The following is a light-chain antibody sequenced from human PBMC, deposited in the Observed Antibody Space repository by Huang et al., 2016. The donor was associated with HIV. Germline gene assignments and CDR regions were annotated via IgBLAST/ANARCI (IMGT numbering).Light chain of an antibody. CDR2: AAS. CDR3: QQSFRTPLT. Sequence: IQMTQFPSSLSASVGDRVTVSCRASQSITNPLNGYRNKPGKVPELLIYAASSLQSGVPSRFSGSGSGTDFTLIISSLQREDFATYYCQQSFRTPLTFGGGTKV. J-gene: IGKJ4*01. CDR1: QSITNP. V-gene: IGKV1-39*01.